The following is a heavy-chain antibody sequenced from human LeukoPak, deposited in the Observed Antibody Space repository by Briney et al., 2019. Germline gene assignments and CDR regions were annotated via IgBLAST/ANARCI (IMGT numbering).Heavy chain of an antibody. CDR2: MNPNSGNT. V-gene: IGHV1-8*03. J-gene: IGHJ6*03. CDR1: GYTFTSYD. Sequence: ASVKVSCKASGYTFTSYDINWVRQATGQGLEWMGWMNPNSGNTGYAQKFQGRVTITRNTSISTAYVELSSLRSEDTAVYYCARMSYYYYMDVWGKGTTVTVSS. CDR3: ARMSYYYYMDV.